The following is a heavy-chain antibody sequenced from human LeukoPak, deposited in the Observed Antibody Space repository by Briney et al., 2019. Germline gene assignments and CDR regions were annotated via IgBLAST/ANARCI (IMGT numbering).Heavy chain of an antibody. J-gene: IGHJ4*02. D-gene: IGHD6-13*01. CDR1: GDSISSYY. CDR3: ATGYSSTWYYFDY. V-gene: IGHV4-59*01. Sequence: RTSETLSLTCTVSGDSISSYYWSWIRQPPGKGLEWIGYSYHTGSTNYNPSLKSRVTISVDMSKNQFSLKLSSVTAGDTAVYYCATGYSSTWYYFDYWGQGTLVTVSS. CDR2: SYHTGST.